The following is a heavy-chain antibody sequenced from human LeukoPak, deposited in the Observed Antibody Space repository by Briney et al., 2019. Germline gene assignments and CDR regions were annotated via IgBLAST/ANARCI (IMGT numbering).Heavy chain of an antibody. CDR1: GGSFSGYY. Sequence: SETLSLTCAVYGGSFSGYYWSWIRQPPGKGLEWIGEINHSGSTNYNPSLKSRVTISVDTSKNQFSLKLSSVTAADTAVYYCARPILPNVVGWFDPWGQGTLVTVSP. CDR3: ARPILPNVVGWFDP. CDR2: INHSGST. J-gene: IGHJ5*02. V-gene: IGHV4-34*01. D-gene: IGHD3-9*01.